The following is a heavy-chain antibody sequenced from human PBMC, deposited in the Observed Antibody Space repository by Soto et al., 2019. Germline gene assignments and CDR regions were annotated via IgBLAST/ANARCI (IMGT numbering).Heavy chain of an antibody. J-gene: IGHJ4*02. CDR2: INTYNGNT. V-gene: IGHV1-18*01. CDR1: GYTFTSYG. CDR3: ARDWFGVDY. Sequence: QVQLVQSGAEVKKPGASVKVSCKASGYTFTSYGISWVRQAPGQGLEWMGWINTYNGNTNYAQKLQGRVTMTTDTSTRPAYMELRRLRSDDTAVYYCARDWFGVDYWGQGTLVTVSS. D-gene: IGHD3-16*01.